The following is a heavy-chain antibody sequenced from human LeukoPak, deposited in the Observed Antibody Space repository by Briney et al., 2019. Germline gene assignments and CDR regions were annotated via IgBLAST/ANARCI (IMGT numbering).Heavy chain of an antibody. D-gene: IGHD2-2*01. CDR2: ISGSGGSA. J-gene: IGHJ6*02. CDR3: AKDVVVVPAAILPAYYYYGMDV. CDR1: GFSFSSYA. Sequence: GGSLRLSCAASGFSFSSYAMSWVRQAPGKGLEWVSAISGSGGSAYYADSVKGRFTISRDNSKNTLYLQMNSLRAEDTAVYYCAKDVVVVPAAILPAYYYYGMDVWGQGTTVTVSS. V-gene: IGHV3-23*01.